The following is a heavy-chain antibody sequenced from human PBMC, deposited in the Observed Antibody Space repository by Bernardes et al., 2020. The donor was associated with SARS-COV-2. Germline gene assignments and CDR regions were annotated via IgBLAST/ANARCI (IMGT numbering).Heavy chain of an antibody. CDR1: GFTFDDYA. Sequence: GGSLRLSCAASGFTFDDYAMHWVRQAPGKGLEWVSGISWNSGSIGYADSVKGRFTISRDNAKNSLYLQMNSLRAEDTALYYCAKVGSGSYYGEFDYWGQGTLVTVSS. V-gene: IGHV3-9*01. J-gene: IGHJ4*02. CDR2: ISWNSGSI. D-gene: IGHD3-10*01. CDR3: AKVGSGSYYGEFDY.